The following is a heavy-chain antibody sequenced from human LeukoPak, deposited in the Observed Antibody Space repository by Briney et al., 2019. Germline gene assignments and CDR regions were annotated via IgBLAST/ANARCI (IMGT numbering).Heavy chain of an antibody. J-gene: IGHJ4*02. CDR1: GYTFTGQY. CDR3: ASYPRYSSSPPFDY. Sequence: ASVKVSCKASGYTFTGQYMHWVRQAPGQGLEWMGWINPNTGVTNYAQRLQGRVTMTRDTTISTAYVELSRLTSDDTAVYFCASYPRYSSSPPFDYWGQGTLVTVSS. V-gene: IGHV1-2*02. D-gene: IGHD6-6*01. CDR2: INPNTGVT.